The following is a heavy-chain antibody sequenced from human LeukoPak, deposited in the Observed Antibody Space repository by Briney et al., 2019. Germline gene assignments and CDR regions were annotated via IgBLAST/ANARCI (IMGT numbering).Heavy chain of an antibody. CDR3: ARSSVLDTMIVVGPFDY. J-gene: IGHJ4*02. CDR1: GFTFDDYA. D-gene: IGHD3-22*01. CDR2: IAWNTGNT. Sequence: GRSLRLSCAASGFTFDDYAMHWVRQAPGKGLEWVSGIAWNTGNTVYADSVKGRFTISRDNAENSLYLQMNSLRAEDTAVYYCARSSVLDTMIVVGPFDYWGQGTLVTVSS. V-gene: IGHV3-9*01.